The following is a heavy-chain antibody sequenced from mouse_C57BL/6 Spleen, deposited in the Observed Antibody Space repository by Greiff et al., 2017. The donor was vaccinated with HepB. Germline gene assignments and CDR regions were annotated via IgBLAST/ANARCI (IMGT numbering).Heavy chain of an antibody. Sequence: QVQLQQSGAELVRPGASVTLSCKASGYTFTDYEMHWVKQTPVHGLEWIGAIDPETGGTAYNQKFKGKAILTADKSSSTAYMELRSLTSEDSAVYYCARGAGTGEFDYWGQGTTLTVSS. J-gene: IGHJ2*01. V-gene: IGHV1-15*01. D-gene: IGHD3-1*01. CDR2: IDPETGGT. CDR3: ARGAGTGEFDY. CDR1: GYTFTDYE.